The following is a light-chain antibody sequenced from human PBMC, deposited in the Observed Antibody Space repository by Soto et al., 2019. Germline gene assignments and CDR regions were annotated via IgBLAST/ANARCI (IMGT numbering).Light chain of an antibody. CDR2: WAS. CDR1: QSVLYDATNNNQ. J-gene: IGKJ3*01. Sequence: IVMTQSPDSLAVSLGERATISCKSSQSVLYDATNNNQLAWYQQKPGQPPKLLIYWASVRQSGVSDRFSGSGSGTDFTLTISSLQAEDVAVYYCQQFHGLPFTFGPGTKVDIK. CDR3: QQFHGLPFT. V-gene: IGKV4-1*01.